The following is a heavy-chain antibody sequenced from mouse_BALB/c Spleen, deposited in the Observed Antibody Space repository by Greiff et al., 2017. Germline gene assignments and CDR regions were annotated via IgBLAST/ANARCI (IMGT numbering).Heavy chain of an antibody. CDR2: ISDGGSDT. Sequence: EVKLEESGGGLVKPGGSLKLSCAASGFTFSDSYMYWIRQTPEKRLEWVATISDGGSDTYYPDSVKGRFTISRDNAENNLYLQMSSLKSEDTAMYYCARAYFYALDYWGQGTSVTVSS. CDR1: GFTFSDSY. CDR3: ARAYFYALDY. J-gene: IGHJ4*01. V-gene: IGHV5-4*02.